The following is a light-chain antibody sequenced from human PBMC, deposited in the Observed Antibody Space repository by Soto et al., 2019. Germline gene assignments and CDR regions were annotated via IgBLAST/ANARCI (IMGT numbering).Light chain of an antibody. CDR1: QSVSSN. V-gene: IGKV3-15*01. J-gene: IGKJ3*01. CDR2: GAS. CDR3: QQYNNWPFT. Sequence: EIVMTQSPATLSVSPGERATLSCRASQSVSSNLAWYLQKPGQAPRLLIYGASTRATGIPARFSGSASGTELTLTISSLQSEDFAVYYCQQYNNWPFTFGPGTKVDIK.